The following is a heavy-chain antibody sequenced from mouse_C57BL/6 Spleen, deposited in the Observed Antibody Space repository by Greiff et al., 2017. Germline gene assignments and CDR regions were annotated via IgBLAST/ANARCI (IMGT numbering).Heavy chain of an antibody. V-gene: IGHV3-6*01. J-gene: IGHJ3*01. CDR3: ARDHDDYYLRIAY. D-gene: IGHD2-3*01. CDR2: LSYDGSN. CDR1: GYSITSGYY. Sequence: EVKLQESGPGLVKPSQSLSLTCSVSGYSITSGYYWNWIRQFPGNILEWMGYLSYDGSNNYNPSLKNRISIPRDTSKNQFFLKLNSVTTEDTATYYCARDHDDYYLRIAYWGQGTLVTVSA.